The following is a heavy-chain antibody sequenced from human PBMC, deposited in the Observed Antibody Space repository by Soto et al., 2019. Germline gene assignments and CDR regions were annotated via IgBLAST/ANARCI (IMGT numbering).Heavy chain of an antibody. Sequence: ASGKVSCKASGYTFTGYYMHWVRQAPGQGLEWMVWINPNSGGTNYAQKFQGRVTMTRDTSISTAYMELSRLRSDDTAVYYCARDTYYYDSSGYYHYYYGMDVWGQGTTVTVS. J-gene: IGHJ6*02. CDR2: INPNSGGT. D-gene: IGHD3-22*01. CDR1: GYTFTGYY. CDR3: ARDTYYYDSSGYYHYYYGMDV. V-gene: IGHV1-2*02.